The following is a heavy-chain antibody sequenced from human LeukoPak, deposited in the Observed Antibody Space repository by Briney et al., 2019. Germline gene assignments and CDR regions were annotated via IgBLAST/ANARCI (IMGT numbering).Heavy chain of an antibody. V-gene: IGHV3-9*01. CDR3: AKDRGVYGGGAFDI. Sequence: GGSLRLSCAASGFTFDDYAMHWVRHAPGQGLEWVSGISWYSGSIGYADSVKGRFTISRDNAKNSLYLQMNSLRAEDTALYYCAKDRGVYGGGAFDIWGQGTMVTVSS. J-gene: IGHJ3*02. CDR1: GFTFDDYA. CDR2: ISWYSGSI. D-gene: IGHD2-8*01.